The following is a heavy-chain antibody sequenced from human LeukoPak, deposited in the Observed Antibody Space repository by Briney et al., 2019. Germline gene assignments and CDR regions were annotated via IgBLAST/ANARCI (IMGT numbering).Heavy chain of an antibody. J-gene: IGHJ4*02. CDR3: ARGRGLAWYFDY. Sequence: GGSLRLSCAAFGFTFSSYAMHWVRQAPGKGLEWVAVISYDGSNKYYADSVKGRFTISRDNSKNTLYLQMNSLRAEDTAVYYCARGRGLAWYFDYWGQGTLVTVSS. V-gene: IGHV3-30*04. CDR2: ISYDGSNK. CDR1: GFTFSSYA.